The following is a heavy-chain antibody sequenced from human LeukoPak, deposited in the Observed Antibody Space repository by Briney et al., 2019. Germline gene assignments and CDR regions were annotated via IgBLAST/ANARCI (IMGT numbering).Heavy chain of an antibody. D-gene: IGHD6-13*01. CDR2: ISSSGSTI. Sequence: GGSLRLSCAASGFTLSDYYMSWIRQAPGKGLEWVSYISSSGSTIYYADSVKGRFTISRDNAKNSLCLQMNSLRAEDTAVYYCARGARYSSSWLHYFDYWGQGTLVTVSS. V-gene: IGHV3-11*01. J-gene: IGHJ4*02. CDR3: ARGARYSSSWLHYFDY. CDR1: GFTLSDYY.